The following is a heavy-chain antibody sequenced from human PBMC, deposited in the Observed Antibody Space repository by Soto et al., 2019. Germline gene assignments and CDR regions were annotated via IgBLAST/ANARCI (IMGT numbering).Heavy chain of an antibody. CDR1: GYTFTDYD. D-gene: IGHD3-9*01. V-gene: IGHV1-8*01. CDR2: MSPDSSNA. J-gene: IGHJ4*02. CDR3: EVTTGY. Sequence: QVQVVQSRAEVKKPGASVKVSCKTSGYTFTDYDINWVRQAPGQGLEWMGWMSPDSSNAGYAQKFQGRVSMTSNTSIRTAYMALSSLRTEDTAVYYCEVTTGYWGQGTLVTVSS.